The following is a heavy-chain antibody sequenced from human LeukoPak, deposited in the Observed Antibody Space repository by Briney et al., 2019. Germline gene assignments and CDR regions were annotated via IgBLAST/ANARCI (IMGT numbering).Heavy chain of an antibody. V-gene: IGHV3-43*02. CDR2: IRADGGGT. D-gene: IGHD3-9*01. CDR1: GFTFDDYA. J-gene: IGHJ4*02. Sequence: GGSLRLSCVASGFTFDDYAMHWVRQVPGRGLEWVSLIRADGGGTYYVESVKGRFTISRDNAKNSLYLQMNSLRAEDTAVYYCARGPGGNYDILTGYPSFCDYWGQGTLVTVSS. CDR3: ARGPGGNYDILTGYPSFCDY.